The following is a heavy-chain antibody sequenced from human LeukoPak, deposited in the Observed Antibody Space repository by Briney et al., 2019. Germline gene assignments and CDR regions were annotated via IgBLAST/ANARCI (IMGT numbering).Heavy chain of an antibody. CDR1: GGSISSSSYY. CDR3: ARRSGSYVY. CDR2: IYYSGST. V-gene: IGHV4-39*01. D-gene: IGHD1-26*01. Sequence: PSETLSLTCTVSGGSISSSSYYWGWIHQPPGKGLEWIGNIYYSGSTYYNPSLKSRVTISVDTSKNQFSLKLSSVTAADTAVYYCARRSGSYVYWGQGTLVTVSS. J-gene: IGHJ4*02.